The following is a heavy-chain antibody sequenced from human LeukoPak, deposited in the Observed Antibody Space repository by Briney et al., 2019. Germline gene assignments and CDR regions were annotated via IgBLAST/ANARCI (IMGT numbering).Heavy chain of an antibody. D-gene: IGHD3-16*01. J-gene: IGHJ6*02. CDR2: ISGSGGST. CDR3: AKDLGGLYYYYYGMDV. Sequence: GGSLRLSCAASGFTFSSYAMSWVRQAPGKGLEWVSAISGSGGSTYYADSVKGRFTISRDNSKNTLYLQMNSLRAEDTAVYYCAKDLGGLYYYYYGMDVWGQGTPVTVSS. CDR1: GFTFSSYA. V-gene: IGHV3-23*01.